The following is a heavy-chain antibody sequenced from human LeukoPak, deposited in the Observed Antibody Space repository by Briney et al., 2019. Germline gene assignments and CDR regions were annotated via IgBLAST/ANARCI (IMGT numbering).Heavy chain of an antibody. CDR3: ARGGIAAALDYYYYMDV. Sequence: PGGSLRLSCAASGFTFSSYSMNWVRQAPGKGLEWVSSISSSSSYIYYADSVKGRFTISRDNAKNSLYLQMNSLRAEDTAVYYCARGGIAAALDYYYYMDVWGKGTTVTISS. CDR1: GFTFSSYS. CDR2: ISSSSSYI. V-gene: IGHV3-21*04. D-gene: IGHD6-13*01. J-gene: IGHJ6*03.